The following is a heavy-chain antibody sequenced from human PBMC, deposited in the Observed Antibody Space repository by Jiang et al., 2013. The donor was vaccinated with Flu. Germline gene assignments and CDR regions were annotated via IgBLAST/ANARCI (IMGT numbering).Heavy chain of an antibody. CDR3: ARGAAALSYYYGMDV. D-gene: IGHD6-13*01. Sequence: GAEVKKPGESLKISCKGSGYSFTSYWIGWVRQMPGKGLEWMGIIYPGDSDTRYSPSFQGQVTISADKSISTAYLQWSSLKASDTAMYYCARGAAALSYYYGMDVWGQGTTVTVSS. V-gene: IGHV5-51*01. CDR1: GYSFTSYW. J-gene: IGHJ6*02. CDR2: IYPGDSDT.